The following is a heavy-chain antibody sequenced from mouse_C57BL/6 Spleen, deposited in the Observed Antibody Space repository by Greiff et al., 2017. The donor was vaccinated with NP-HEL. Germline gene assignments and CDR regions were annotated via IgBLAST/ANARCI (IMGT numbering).Heavy chain of an antibody. Sequence: VQLQQSGAELVKPGASVKLSCTASGFNIKDYYMHWVKQRTEQGLEWIGRIDPEDGEPKYAPKFQGKATITADTSSNTAYLQLSSLTSEDTAVYYCARDYSNYAMDYWGQGTSVTVSS. CDR3: ARDYSNYAMDY. J-gene: IGHJ4*01. CDR2: IDPEDGEP. CDR1: GFNIKDYY. D-gene: IGHD2-5*01. V-gene: IGHV14-2*01.